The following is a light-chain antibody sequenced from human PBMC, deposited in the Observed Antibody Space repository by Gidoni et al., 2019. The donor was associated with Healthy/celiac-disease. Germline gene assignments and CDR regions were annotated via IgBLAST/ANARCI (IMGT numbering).Light chain of an antibody. CDR3: AAWDDSLSGWV. J-gene: IGLJ3*02. CDR2: RNN. CDR1: SSNIGSNY. Sequence: QSVLTQPPSASGTPGQRVTISCSGSSSNIGSNYVYWYQQLPGTAPKLLIYRNNQRPPGFPDRFSGSKSGTSASLAISGLRSEDEADYYCAAWDDSLSGWVFGGGTKLTVL. V-gene: IGLV1-47*01.